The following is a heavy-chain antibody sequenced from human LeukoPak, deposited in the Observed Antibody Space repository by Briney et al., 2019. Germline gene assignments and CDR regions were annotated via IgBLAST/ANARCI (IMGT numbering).Heavy chain of an antibody. CDR3: ARRLRHSGYPGK. CDR1: GGSFSGYY. V-gene: IGHV4-34*01. J-gene: IGHJ4*02. Sequence: PSETLSLTCAVYGGSFSGYYWSWIRQPPGKGLEWIGEINHSGSTNYNPSLKSRVTIAVDTSKNQFSLKLSSVTAADTAVYYCARRLRHSGYPGKWGQGTLVTVSS. D-gene: IGHD3-22*01. CDR2: INHSGST.